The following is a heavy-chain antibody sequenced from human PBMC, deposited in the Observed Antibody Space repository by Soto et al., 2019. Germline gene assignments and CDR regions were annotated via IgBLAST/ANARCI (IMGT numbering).Heavy chain of an antibody. V-gene: IGHV4-59*01. J-gene: IGHJ6*02. CDR1: GGSISSYY. CDR3: ARDPGKGYSYGYGGNGMDV. D-gene: IGHD5-18*01. CDR2: IYYSGST. Sequence: PSETLSLTCTVSGGSISSYYWSWIRQPPGKGLEWIGYIYYSGSTNYNPSLKSRVTISVDTSKNQFSLKLSSVTAADTAVYYCARDPGKGYSYGYGGNGMDVWGQGTTVTVS.